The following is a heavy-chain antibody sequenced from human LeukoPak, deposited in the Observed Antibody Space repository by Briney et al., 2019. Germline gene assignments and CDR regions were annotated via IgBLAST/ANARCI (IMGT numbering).Heavy chain of an antibody. CDR1: GFTFSSYA. CDR3: ARDQYYYDSSGYRDYYYYYGMDV. J-gene: IGHJ6*02. Sequence: GGSLRLSCAASGFTFSSYAMHWVRQAPGKGLEWVAVISYDGSNKYYADSVKGRFTISRDNSKNTLYLQMNSQRAEDTAVYYCARDQYYYDSSGYRDYYYYYGMDVWGQGTTVTVSS. V-gene: IGHV3-30-3*01. CDR2: ISYDGSNK. D-gene: IGHD3-22*01.